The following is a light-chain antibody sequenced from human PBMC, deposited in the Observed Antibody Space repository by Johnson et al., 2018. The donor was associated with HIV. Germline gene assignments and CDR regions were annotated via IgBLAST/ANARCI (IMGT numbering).Light chain of an antibody. V-gene: IGLV1-51*01. J-gene: IGLJ1*01. Sequence: QAVLTQPPSVSAAPGQTVTISCSGSRSNIGNNYVSWYQQLPGTAPKLLIYDSNNRPSGIPDRISGSKSGPSATLAIIGLQPGDEAAYYCGTWDSSLTSYVFGTGTKVTVL. CDR1: RSNIGNNY. CDR3: GTWDSSLTSYV. CDR2: DSN.